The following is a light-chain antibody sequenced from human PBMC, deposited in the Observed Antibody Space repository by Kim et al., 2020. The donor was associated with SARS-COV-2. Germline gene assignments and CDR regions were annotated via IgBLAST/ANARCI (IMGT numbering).Light chain of an antibody. Sequence: EIVLTQSPGTLSLSPGERVTLSCRASQSVSSNFLAWYQQKPGQAPRLLFHDASKRATGIPDRFSARGSGTDFTLTISRLEPEDFAVYYCQLYIGSPPWWTFGQGTKVEIK. CDR3: QLYIGSPPWWT. CDR1: QSVSSNF. J-gene: IGKJ1*01. V-gene: IGKV3-20*01. CDR2: DAS.